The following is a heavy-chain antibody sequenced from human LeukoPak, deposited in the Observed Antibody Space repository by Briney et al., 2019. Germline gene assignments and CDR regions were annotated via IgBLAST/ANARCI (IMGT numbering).Heavy chain of an antibody. Sequence: GRSLRLSCAASGFTFSSYGMHWVRQAPGKGLEWVAVISYDGSNKYYADSVKGRFTISRDNSKNTLYLQMNSPRAEDTAVYYCAKDRGVAARLPGYWGQGTLVTVSS. V-gene: IGHV3-30*18. D-gene: IGHD6-6*01. CDR1: GFTFSSYG. CDR3: AKDRGVAARLPGY. J-gene: IGHJ4*02. CDR2: ISYDGSNK.